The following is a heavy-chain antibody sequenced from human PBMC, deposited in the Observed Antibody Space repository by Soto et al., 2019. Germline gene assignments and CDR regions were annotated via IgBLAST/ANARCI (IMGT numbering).Heavy chain of an antibody. J-gene: IGHJ4*02. CDR3: ARDICSSTSCYFGY. V-gene: IGHV1-18*01. Sequence: ASVKVSCKASGYTFTSYGISWVRQAPGQGLEWMGWISACNGNTNYAQKLQGRVTMTTDTSTSTAYMELRSLRSDDTAVYYCARDICSSTSCYFGYWGQGTLVTVSS. CDR2: ISACNGNT. CDR1: GYTFTSYG. D-gene: IGHD2-2*01.